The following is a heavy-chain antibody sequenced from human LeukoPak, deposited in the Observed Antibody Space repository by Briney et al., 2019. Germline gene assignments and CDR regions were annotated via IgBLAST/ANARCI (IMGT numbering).Heavy chain of an antibody. CDR3: ASEGRACSAGSCGSGGY. V-gene: IGHV1-46*01. J-gene: IGHJ4*02. D-gene: IGHD2-15*01. Sequence: ASVKVSSKASGYTFTTYYIHWVRQAPGQGLEWMGIINPSGGSTSYAQKFQGRVTMTMDTSTSTVYMELSSLRSEDTAVYYCASEGRACSAGSCGSGGYWSVGTLVTVSS. CDR2: INPSGGST. CDR1: GYTFTTYY.